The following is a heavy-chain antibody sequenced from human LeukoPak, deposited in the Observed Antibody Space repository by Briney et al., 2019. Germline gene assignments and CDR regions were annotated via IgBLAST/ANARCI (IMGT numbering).Heavy chain of an antibody. V-gene: IGHV4-4*07. J-gene: IGHJ4*02. CDR2: IYGSGNT. Sequence: SETLSLTCTVSGASISSYYWSWIRQPPGKGLEWIGGIYGSGNTKYYPALKSRVIMSVDTSTNQLSLKVSSVTAADTAVYYCARDYDKAFDSWGQGTLVTVSS. D-gene: IGHD3-9*01. CDR1: GASISSYY. CDR3: ARDYDKAFDS.